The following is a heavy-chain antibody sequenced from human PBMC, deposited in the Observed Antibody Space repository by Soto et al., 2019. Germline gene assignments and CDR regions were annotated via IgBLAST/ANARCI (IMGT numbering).Heavy chain of an antibody. V-gene: IGHV1-18*01. CDR3: ASQWLVHLVAFDI. Sequence: ASMKVSCKSSGYTFTSYGISWVRQAPGQGLEWMGWISAYNGNTNYAQKLQGRVTMTTDASTSTAYMELRSLRSDDTAVYYCASQWLVHLVAFDIWGQGTMVTVSS. J-gene: IGHJ3*02. CDR1: GYTFTSYG. D-gene: IGHD6-19*01. CDR2: ISAYNGNT.